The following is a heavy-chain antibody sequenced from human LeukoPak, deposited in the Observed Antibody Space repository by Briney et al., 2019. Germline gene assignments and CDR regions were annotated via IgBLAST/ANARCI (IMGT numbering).Heavy chain of an antibody. CDR3: TTDNYYDSSGYYHYPY. CDR2: IKSKTDGGTT. V-gene: IGHV3-15*07. J-gene: IGHJ4*02. Sequence: GGSLRLSCAASGFTFSSYAMHWVRQAPGKGLEWVGRIKSKTDGGTTDYAAPVKGRFTISRDDSKNTLYLQMNSLKTEDTAVYYCTTDNYYDSSGYYHYPYWGQGTLVTVSS. D-gene: IGHD3-22*01. CDR1: GFTFSSYA.